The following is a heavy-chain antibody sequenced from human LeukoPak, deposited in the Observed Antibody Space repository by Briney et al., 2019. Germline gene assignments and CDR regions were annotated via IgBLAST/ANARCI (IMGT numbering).Heavy chain of an antibody. CDR1: GFIFTNYF. CDR2: IKHDGSEK. J-gene: IGHJ4*02. D-gene: IGHD3-3*01. CDR3: ATDRGWRTSGYYLFYFEY. Sequence: GGSLRLSCAASGFIFTNYFMSWVRQAPGKGLEWVASIKHDGSEKYYVDSVRGRFTISRDNTMNSLYLQMSSLRAEDTAVYYCATDRGWRTSGYYLFYFEYWGQGTLVTFSS. V-gene: IGHV3-7*01.